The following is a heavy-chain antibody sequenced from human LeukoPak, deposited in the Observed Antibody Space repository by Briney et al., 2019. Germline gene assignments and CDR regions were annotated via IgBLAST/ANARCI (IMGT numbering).Heavy chain of an antibody. CDR3: AAPTAMGPYYYYGMDV. Sequence: SETLSLTCTVSGGSISSSNYYWGWIRQPPGKGLEWIGSIYYSGSTYYNPSPKSRVTISVDTSKNQFSLKLSSVTAADTAVYYCAAPTAMGPYYYYGMDVWGQGTTVTVSS. CDR2: IYYSGST. CDR1: GGSISSSNYY. V-gene: IGHV4-39*01. J-gene: IGHJ6*02. D-gene: IGHD5-18*01.